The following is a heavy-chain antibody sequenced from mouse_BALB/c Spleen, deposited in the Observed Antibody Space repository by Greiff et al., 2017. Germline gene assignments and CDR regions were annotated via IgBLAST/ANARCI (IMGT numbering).Heavy chain of an antibody. CDR3: ARRYGNPLAMDY. Sequence: QVQLKESGPGLVAPSQSLSITCTVSGFSLTSYGVHWVRQPPGKGLEWLGVIWAGGSTNYNSALMSRLSISKDNSKSQVFLKMNSLQTDDTAMYYCARRYGNPLAMDYWGQGTSVTVSS. CDR2: IWAGGST. V-gene: IGHV2-9*02. CDR1: GFSLTSYG. J-gene: IGHJ4*01. D-gene: IGHD2-1*01.